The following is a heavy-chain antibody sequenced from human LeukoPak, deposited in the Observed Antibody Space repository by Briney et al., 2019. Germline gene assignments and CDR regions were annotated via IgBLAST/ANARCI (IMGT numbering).Heavy chain of an antibody. CDR1: GYTFTSYG. Sequence: SVKVSCKASGYTFTSYGISWVRQAPGQGLEWMGGIIPIFGTANYAQKFQGRVTITADKSTSTAYMELSSLRSEDTAVYYCAKLDTVTTKWGFDCWGQGTLVAVSS. CDR2: IIPIFGTA. V-gene: IGHV1-69*06. J-gene: IGHJ4*02. CDR3: AKLDTVTTKWGFDC. D-gene: IGHD4-17*01.